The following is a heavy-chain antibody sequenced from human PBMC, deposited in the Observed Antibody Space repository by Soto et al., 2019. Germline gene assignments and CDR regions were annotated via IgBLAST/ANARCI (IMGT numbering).Heavy chain of an antibody. D-gene: IGHD3-3*01. CDR3: ASHTFYDYWNGCLSGMDV. CDR1: GFAFNTHA. CDR2: ISGNGGST. J-gene: IGHJ6*02. Sequence: GGSLRLSCAASGFAFNTHAMSWVRQLPGKGLEWVSAISGNGGSTYYADSVKGRFTISRDNSKKTLFLQMNSLTAADTAVYYCASHTFYDYWNGCLSGMDVWGQGTTVTVSS. V-gene: IGHV3-23*01.